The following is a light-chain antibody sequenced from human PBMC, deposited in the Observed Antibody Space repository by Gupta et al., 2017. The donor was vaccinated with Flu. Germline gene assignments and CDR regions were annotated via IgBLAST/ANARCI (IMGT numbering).Light chain of an antibody. V-gene: IGLV2-23*02. CDR2: EDS. CDR3: CSYAGSSTFV. CDR1: SSDVGSYNL. Sequence: TSSDVGSYNLVSWYQHHPGKAPRLIIYEDSKRPSRVSNRFSGSKSGNTASLTISGLQAEDEADYYCCSYAGSSTFVFGGGTKLTVL. J-gene: IGLJ2*01.